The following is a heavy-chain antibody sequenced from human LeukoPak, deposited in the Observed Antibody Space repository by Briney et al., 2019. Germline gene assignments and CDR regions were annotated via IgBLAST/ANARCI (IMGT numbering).Heavy chain of an antibody. D-gene: IGHD6-13*01. CDR2: INPDSGFT. Sequence: GASVKVSCKTSGYRFKDDYMQWVRQAPGQGLEWMGWINPDSGFTNYAKRFQGRVTMTRDTSTSTAYTELRSLRSDDTAVYYCASIAAAGDNWFDPWGQGTLVTVSS. J-gene: IGHJ5*02. V-gene: IGHV1-2*02. CDR3: ASIAAAGDNWFDP. CDR1: GYRFKDDY.